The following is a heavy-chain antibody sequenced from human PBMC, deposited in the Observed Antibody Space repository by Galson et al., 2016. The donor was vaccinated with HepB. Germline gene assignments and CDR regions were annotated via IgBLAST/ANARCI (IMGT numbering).Heavy chain of an antibody. CDR3: ARFGGSRNAFDV. V-gene: IGHV4-59*01. J-gene: IGHJ3*01. CDR1: GGSIGTYY. Sequence: ETLSLTCSISGGSIGTYYWSWIRQPPGEGLEWIGYIYFSVTTNYNPSLKSRVTISGDTSKKQFSLKLRSVTAADTALYYCARFGGSRNAFDVWGQGTMVIVSS. D-gene: IGHD3-16*01. CDR2: IYFSVTT.